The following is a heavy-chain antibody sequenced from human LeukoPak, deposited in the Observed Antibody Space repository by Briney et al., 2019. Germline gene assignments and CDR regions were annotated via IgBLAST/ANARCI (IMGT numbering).Heavy chain of an antibody. V-gene: IGHV3-66*01. CDR3: TRAGYFRFDF. J-gene: IGHJ4*02. CDR1: GFTVSSNY. CDR2: IYSGGTT. Sequence: GGSLRLSCAASGFTVSSNYMSWVRQAPGKGLEWVSVIYSGGTTYYADSVKGRFTISRDNSKNTLYLQMNSLGPEDTAVYYCTRAGYFRFDFWGQGTLVTVSS. D-gene: IGHD5-18*01.